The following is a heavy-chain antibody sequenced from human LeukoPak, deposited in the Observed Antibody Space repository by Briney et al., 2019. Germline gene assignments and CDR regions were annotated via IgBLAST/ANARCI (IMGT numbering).Heavy chain of an antibody. J-gene: IGHJ4*02. Sequence: ASVTVSCKASGYTFTGYYMHWVRQAPGQGLEWMGWINPNSGGTNYAQKFQGRVTMTRDTSISTAYMELSRLRSDDTAVYYCARAYCGGDCSPGFDYWGQGTLVTVSS. CDR2: INPNSGGT. D-gene: IGHD2-21*02. CDR3: ARAYCGGDCSPGFDY. CDR1: GYTFTGYY. V-gene: IGHV1-2*02.